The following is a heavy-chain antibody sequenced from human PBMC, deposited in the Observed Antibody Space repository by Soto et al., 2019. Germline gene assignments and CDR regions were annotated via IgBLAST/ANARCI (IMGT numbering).Heavy chain of an antibody. Sequence: QVQLVQSGAEVKKPGASVKVSFKASGYSFTSYGISWVREAPGQGIEWMGWISAYNGNTNDAQKLQGRVTMTTDTSTSTAYMELRSLRSDDTAVYYCARDDISGYYHHFDYWGQGTLVNVSS. J-gene: IGHJ4*02. CDR2: ISAYNGNT. CDR1: GYSFTSYG. CDR3: ARDDISGYYHHFDY. D-gene: IGHD3-22*01. V-gene: IGHV1-18*01.